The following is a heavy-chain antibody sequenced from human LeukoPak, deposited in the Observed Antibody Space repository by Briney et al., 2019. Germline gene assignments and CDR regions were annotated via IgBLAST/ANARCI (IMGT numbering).Heavy chain of an antibody. CDR3: AKDQAWVEYSSSSDEFDY. V-gene: IGHV3-23*01. J-gene: IGHJ4*02. D-gene: IGHD6-6*01. CDR1: GFTFSSYA. Sequence: GGSLRLSCAASGFTFSSYAMSWVRQAPGKGLEWVSAISGSGGSTYYADSVKGRFTISRDNSKNTLHLQMNSLRAEDTAVYYCAKDQAWVEYSSSSDEFDYWGQGTLVTVSP. CDR2: ISGSGGST.